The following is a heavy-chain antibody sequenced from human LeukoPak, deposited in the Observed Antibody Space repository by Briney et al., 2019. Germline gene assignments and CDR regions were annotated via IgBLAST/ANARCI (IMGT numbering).Heavy chain of an antibody. V-gene: IGHV1-69*13. D-gene: IGHD6-19*01. CDR2: IIPIFGTA. CDR1: GGTFSSYA. J-gene: IGHJ3*02. Sequence: ASVKLSCTASGGTFSSYAISWVRQAPGQGLEWMGGIIPIFGTANYAQKFQGRVTITADESTSTAYMELSSLRSEDTAVYYCAREQWLAAFDIWGQGTMVTVSS. CDR3: AREQWLAAFDI.